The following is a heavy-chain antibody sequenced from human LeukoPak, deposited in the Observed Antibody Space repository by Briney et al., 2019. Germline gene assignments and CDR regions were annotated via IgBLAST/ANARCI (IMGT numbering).Heavy chain of an antibody. CDR1: EFTFSSYS. J-gene: IGHJ2*01. V-gene: IGHV3-23*01. Sequence: GGSLRLSCAASEFTFSSYSMSWVRQAPGKGLEWVSAINAGGGTTYYADSVKGRFTISRDNSKNTLYLQMNSLRAEDTAVYYCAKRIAAAGTNSFFDLWGRGTLVTVSS. CDR3: AKRIAAAGTNSFFDL. CDR2: INAGGGTT. D-gene: IGHD6-13*01.